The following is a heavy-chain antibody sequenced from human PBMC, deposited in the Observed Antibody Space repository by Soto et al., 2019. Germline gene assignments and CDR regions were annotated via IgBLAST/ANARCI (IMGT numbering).Heavy chain of an antibody. CDR2: ITPMFGTA. CDR3: ARGADPRAYYYYGMDV. Sequence: QVQLVQSGAEVKKPGSSVKVSCKASGGTFNNYAFSWVRKAPGQGLEWMGGITPMFGTANYAQKFQGRVTITANXXTXTAYMELSSLRTEDTAVYYCARGADPRAYYYYGMDVWGQGTTVTVS. V-gene: IGHV1-69*12. CDR1: GGTFNNYA. J-gene: IGHJ6*02. D-gene: IGHD3-16*01.